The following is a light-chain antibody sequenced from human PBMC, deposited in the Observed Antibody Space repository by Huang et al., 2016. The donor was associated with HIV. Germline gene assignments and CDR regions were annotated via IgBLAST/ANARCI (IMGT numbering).Light chain of an antibody. V-gene: IGKV3-15*01. J-gene: IGKJ2*01. CDR2: GAS. Sequence: EIVMTQSPATLSVSPGERATLSCRASQSVRSILAWYQQKPGQAPRLLIYGASTRATGIPARFSGSGSGTEFTLTISSLQSEDFAVYYCQQYNNWPYTFGQGTKLEIK. CDR1: QSVRSI. CDR3: QQYNNWPYT.